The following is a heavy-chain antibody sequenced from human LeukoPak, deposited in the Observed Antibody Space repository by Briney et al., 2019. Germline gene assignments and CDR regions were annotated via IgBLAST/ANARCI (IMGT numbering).Heavy chain of an antibody. J-gene: IGHJ4*02. CDR3: ARRDIVKGGFDY. D-gene: IGHD3-16*02. V-gene: IGHV4-34*01. Sequence: SETLSLTCAVYGGSFSGYYWSWIRQPPRKGREGIGRIYHSGSTHYEPSLRSRVTISIDTSRNQFSLNLTSLTTADTALYFCARRDIVKGGFDYWGQGTLVTVSS. CDR1: GGSFSGYY. CDR2: IYHSGST.